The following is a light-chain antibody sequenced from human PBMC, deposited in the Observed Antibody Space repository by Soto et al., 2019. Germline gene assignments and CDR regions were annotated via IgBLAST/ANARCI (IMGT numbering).Light chain of an antibody. Sequence: DIQMTQSPSFVSAAVGDRVTLTCRASQDLSNLLAWYQQKPGKAPTLLIYATSNLQRGVPSRFSGSGSGTDFTLTISGLQTEDFATYDCQHASCFPRTFGQGTKVEIK. V-gene: IGKV1-12*01. J-gene: IGKJ1*01. CDR2: ATS. CDR1: QDLSNL. CDR3: QHASCFPRT.